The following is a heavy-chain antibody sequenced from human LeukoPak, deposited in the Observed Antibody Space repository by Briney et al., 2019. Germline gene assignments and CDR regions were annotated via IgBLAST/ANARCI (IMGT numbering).Heavy chain of an antibody. J-gene: IGHJ6*03. CDR3: ARAHLSSSSTDYMEV. V-gene: IGHV3-30*03. Sequence: GGSLRLSCAASGFTFNSYGMHWVRQVPGKGLEGVALISYDGSNKHYADSVKGRFTISRDNSKNTLYLQMNSLRAEDTAVYYCARAHLSSSSTDYMEVWGKGTTVTVSS. CDR1: GFTFNSYG. CDR2: ISYDGSNK. D-gene: IGHD6-6*01.